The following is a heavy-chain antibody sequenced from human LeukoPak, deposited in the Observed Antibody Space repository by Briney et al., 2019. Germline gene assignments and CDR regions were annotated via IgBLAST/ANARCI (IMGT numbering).Heavy chain of an antibody. Sequence: GGSLRLSCAASGFTFSSYAMHWVRQAPGKGLEWVANIKQDGSEKYYVDSVKGRFTISRDNAKNSLYLQMNSLRAEDTAVYYCARGLSWGLDAFDIWGQGTMVTVSS. CDR1: GFTFSSYA. CDR3: ARGLSWGLDAFDI. D-gene: IGHD7-27*01. V-gene: IGHV3-7*01. J-gene: IGHJ3*02. CDR2: IKQDGSEK.